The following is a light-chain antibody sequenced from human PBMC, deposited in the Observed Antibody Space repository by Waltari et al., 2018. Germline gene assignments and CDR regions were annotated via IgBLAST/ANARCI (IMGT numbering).Light chain of an antibody. CDR1: SSDVGGYNF. V-gene: IGLV2-14*03. J-gene: IGLJ1*01. CDR2: DVT. CDR3: SSYTTSSTYV. Sequence: QSALTQPASVSGSPGQTYTISCTETSSDVGGYNFVSWYQQHPGQVPKLIIYDVTNRPSGVSNRFSGSKSGNTASLTISGLQAEDEADYYCSSYTTSSTYVFGTGTKVTVL.